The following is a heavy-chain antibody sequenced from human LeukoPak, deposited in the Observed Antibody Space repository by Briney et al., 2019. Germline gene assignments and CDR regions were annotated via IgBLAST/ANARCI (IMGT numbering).Heavy chain of an antibody. J-gene: IGHJ4*02. CDR3: ARRAGAYSHPYDY. V-gene: IGHV3-53*01. Sequence: GGSLRLSCAASGFTVSGNYMNWVRQAPGKGLEWVSVIYSGGNTYYADSVKGRFTISRDNSKNTLYLQMNSLRAEDTAVYYCARRAGAYSHPYDYWGQGTLVTVSS. D-gene: IGHD4/OR15-4a*01. CDR2: IYSGGNT. CDR1: GFTVSGNY.